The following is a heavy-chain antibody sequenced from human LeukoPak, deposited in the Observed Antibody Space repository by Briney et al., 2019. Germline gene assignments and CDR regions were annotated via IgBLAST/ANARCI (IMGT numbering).Heavy chain of an antibody. CDR3: ARGGEAALAD. J-gene: IGHJ4*02. Sequence: PSETLSLTCTVSGASMSSYYGTCIRQPPGKGLEWIGYIYSGGSTNSNPSLKSRVTISVDTSKNQFSLNLSSVAAADTAVYYCARGGEAALADWGQGTLVTVSS. V-gene: IGHV4-59*01. CDR1: GASMSSYY. D-gene: IGHD4-17*01. CDR2: IYSGGST.